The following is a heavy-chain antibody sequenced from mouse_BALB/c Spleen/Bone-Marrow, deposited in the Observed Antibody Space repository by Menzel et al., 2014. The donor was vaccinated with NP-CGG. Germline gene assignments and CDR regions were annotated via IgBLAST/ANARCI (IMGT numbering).Heavy chain of an antibody. CDR2: ISTYYGDA. Sequence: VQLQESGAELVRPGVSVKISCKGSGYTFTDYAMHWVKQSHAKSLEWIGVISTYYGDASYNQKFKGKATMTVDKSSSTAYMELARLTSEDSAIYYSARRGGFYAMDYWGQGTSVTVSS. CDR1: GYTFTDYA. CDR3: ARRGGFYAMDY. J-gene: IGHJ4*01. V-gene: IGHV1S137*01.